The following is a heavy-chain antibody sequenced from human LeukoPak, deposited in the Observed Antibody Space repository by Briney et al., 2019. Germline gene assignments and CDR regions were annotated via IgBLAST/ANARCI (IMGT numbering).Heavy chain of an antibody. Sequence: ASVKVSCKASGYTFTGYYMHWVRLAPGQGLEWMGIINPSGGTTSYAQKFQGRVTVTRDTSTSTVYMELSSLRSEDTALYYCARDKVGTNYYFDYWGQGTLVTVSS. V-gene: IGHV1-46*01. J-gene: IGHJ4*02. CDR3: ARDKVGTNYYFDY. D-gene: IGHD1-26*01. CDR2: INPSGGTT. CDR1: GYTFTGYY.